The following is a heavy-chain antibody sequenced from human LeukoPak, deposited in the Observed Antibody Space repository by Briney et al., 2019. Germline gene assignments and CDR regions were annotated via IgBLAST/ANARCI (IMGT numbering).Heavy chain of an antibody. CDR2: ISSSSSTI. CDR1: GFTFSSYS. V-gene: IGHV3-48*01. CDR3: ARGGPPYDFWSGPRFDY. J-gene: IGHJ4*02. Sequence: GGSLRLSCAASGFTFSSYSMNWVRQAPGKGLEWVSYISSSSSTIYCADSVKGRFTISRDNAKNSLYLQVNSLRAEDTAVYYCARGGPPYDFWSGPRFDYWGQGTLVTVSS. D-gene: IGHD3-3*01.